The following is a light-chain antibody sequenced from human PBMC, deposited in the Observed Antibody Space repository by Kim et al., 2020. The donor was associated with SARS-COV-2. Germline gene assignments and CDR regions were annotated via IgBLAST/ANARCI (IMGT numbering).Light chain of an antibody. J-gene: IGKJ2*01. CDR1: QSVSSN. Sequence: EIVMTQSPATLSVSPGERVTLSCRASQSVSSNLAWYQQKPGQAPRLLIYGASTRATGIPARFSGSGSETEFTLTISSLQSEDFAVYYCQQYNNWQYTFGQGTKLEI. CDR3: QQYNNWQYT. CDR2: GAS. V-gene: IGKV3-15*01.